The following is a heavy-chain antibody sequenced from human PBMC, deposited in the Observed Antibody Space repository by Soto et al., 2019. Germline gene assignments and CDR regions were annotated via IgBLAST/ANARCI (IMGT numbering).Heavy chain of an antibody. V-gene: IGHV3-23*01. CDR3: SRKVSGSTGRPDMWYFDL. CDR1: GVTFSGYA. CDR2: ISGGGDAT. Sequence: EVQLLDSGGGLVQPGGSLRLSCAASGVTFSGYALTWVRQAPGKGLEWVSAISGGGDATFYADSVKGRFTISRDNSKNTLYLQMNTQRAEDTAVYYCSRKVSGSTGRPDMWYFDLWGRGTLFTVSS. J-gene: IGHJ2*01. D-gene: IGHD3-10*01.